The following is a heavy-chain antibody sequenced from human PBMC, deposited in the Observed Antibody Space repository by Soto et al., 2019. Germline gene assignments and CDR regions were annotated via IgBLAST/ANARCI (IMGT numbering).Heavy chain of an antibody. CDR1: GGSVSSYS. D-gene: IGHD5-18*01. CDR3: ASSPPAMVAPNI. Sequence: ETLSLTCTVSGGSVSSYSWTWVRQPPGKGLEWIGYVYYSGSTHYNPSLKSRVTISLDTSKNQFSLKLTSVTAADTAMYFCASSPPAMVAPNIWGQGTLVTVSS. CDR2: VYYSGST. V-gene: IGHV4-59*02. J-gene: IGHJ4*02.